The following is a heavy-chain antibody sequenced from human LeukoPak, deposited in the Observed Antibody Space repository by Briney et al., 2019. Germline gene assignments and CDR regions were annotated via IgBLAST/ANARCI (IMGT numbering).Heavy chain of an antibody. CDR1: GGSISISNYY. CDR2: IHYTGKT. CDR3: ARDWTYDFWSGYHKKGLNWFDP. Sequence: SETLSLTCTVSGGSISISNYYWGWIRQPPGKGLEWIGNIHYTGKTYYNPSLKSRVTLSVDTSKNQFSLKLSSVTAADTAVYYCARDWTYDFWSGYHKKGLNWFDPWGQGTLVTVSS. D-gene: IGHD3-3*01. J-gene: IGHJ5*02. V-gene: IGHV4-39*02.